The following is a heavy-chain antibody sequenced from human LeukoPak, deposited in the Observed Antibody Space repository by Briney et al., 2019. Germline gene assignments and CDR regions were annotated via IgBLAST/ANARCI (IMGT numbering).Heavy chain of an antibody. CDR1: GFTFDDYA. D-gene: IGHD2-2*02. V-gene: IGHV3-9*01. Sequence: PGRSLRLSCAASGFTFDDYAMHWVRQAPGKGLEWVSGISWNSGSIGYADSVKGRFTIPRDNGKNSLYLQMNRLRPDDTALYYCAKGLQKLGFCSSTSCYMATTDFWGQGTLVTVSS. CDR2: ISWNSGSI. J-gene: IGHJ4*02. CDR3: AKGLQKLGFCSSTSCYMATTDF.